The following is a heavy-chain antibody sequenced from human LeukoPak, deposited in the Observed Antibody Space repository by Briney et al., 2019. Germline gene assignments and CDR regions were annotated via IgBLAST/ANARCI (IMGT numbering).Heavy chain of an antibody. CDR1: GFTFSTYS. CDR3: ANSVRGVIVRGFDY. V-gene: IGHV3-21*01. D-gene: IGHD3-10*02. CDR2: ISSSSSYI. Sequence: PGGSLRLSCAASGFTFSTYSMNWVRQAPGKGLEWVSSISSSSSYIYYADSVKGRFTVSRDNAKNSLYLQMNSLRAEDTAVYYCANSVRGVIVRGFDYWGQGTLVGVSS. J-gene: IGHJ4*02.